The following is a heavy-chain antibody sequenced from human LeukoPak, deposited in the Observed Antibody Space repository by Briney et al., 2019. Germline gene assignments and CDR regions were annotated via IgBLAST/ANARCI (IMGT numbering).Heavy chain of an antibody. D-gene: IGHD5-18*01. Sequence: GGSLRLSCAASGFTFSSYWMHWVRQAPGKGLVWVSRINSDGSSTSYADSVKGRFTISRDNAKNTLYLQMNSLRAEDTAVCYCARDLSVDTAMGYYYYYGMDVWGQGTTVTVSS. V-gene: IGHV3-74*01. CDR2: INSDGSST. CDR3: ARDLSVDTAMGYYYYYGMDV. J-gene: IGHJ6*02. CDR1: GFTFSSYW.